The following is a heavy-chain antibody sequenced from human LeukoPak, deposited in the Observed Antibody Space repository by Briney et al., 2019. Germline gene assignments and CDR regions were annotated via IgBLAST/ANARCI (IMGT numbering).Heavy chain of an antibody. CDR2: INTYNGNT. V-gene: IGHV1-18*01. D-gene: IGHD5-12*01. CDR1: GYTFTSYI. CDR3: ARDLVKWLRSVWPQPINWFDP. J-gene: IGHJ5*02. Sequence: ASVKVSCKASGYTFTSYIISWVRQAPGQGLEWMGWINTYNGNTDYAQRVQGRVTMTTDTSTSTAYMELSSLRSEDTAVYYCARDLVKWLRSVWPQPINWFDPWGQGTLVTVSS.